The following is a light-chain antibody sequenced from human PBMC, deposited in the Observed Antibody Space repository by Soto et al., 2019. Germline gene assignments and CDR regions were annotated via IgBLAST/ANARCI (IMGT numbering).Light chain of an antibody. CDR1: SGHSSNA. J-gene: IGLJ2*01. V-gene: IGLV4-69*01. CDR2: INSDGSH. CDR3: QTWGTGIHVV. Sequence: QLVLTQPPSASASLGGSVKLTCTLGSGHSSNAIAWHQQQPEKGPRYLMKINSDGSHIRGDGIPDRFSGSRSGADRYLTISSRQSEDEADYYCQTWGTGIHVVFGGGTKLTVL.